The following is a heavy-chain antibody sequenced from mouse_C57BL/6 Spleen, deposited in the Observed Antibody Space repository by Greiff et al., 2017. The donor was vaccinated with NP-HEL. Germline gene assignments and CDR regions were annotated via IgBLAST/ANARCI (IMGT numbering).Heavy chain of an antibody. CDR3: ARQDYGYDDGYFDY. Sequence: VQLQQSGPELVKPGASVKISCKASGYSFTGYYMNWVKQSPEKSLEWIGEINPSTGGTTYNQKFKAKATLTVDKSSSTAYMQLKSLTSEDSAVYYCARQDYGYDDGYFDYWGQGTTLTVSS. CDR1: GYSFTGYY. V-gene: IGHV1-42*01. J-gene: IGHJ2*01. CDR2: INPSTGGT. D-gene: IGHD2-2*01.